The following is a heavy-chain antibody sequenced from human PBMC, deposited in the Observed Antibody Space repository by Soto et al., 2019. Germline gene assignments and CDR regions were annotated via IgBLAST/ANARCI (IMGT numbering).Heavy chain of an antibody. CDR2: INAGNGNT. J-gene: IGHJ5*02. Sequence: GASVKVSCKASGYTFTSYAMHWVRQAPGQRLEWMGWINAGNGNTKYSQKFQGRVTITRDTSASTAYMELSSLRSEDTAVYYCARDQTYSYGYSWFDPWGQGTLVTASS. D-gene: IGHD5-18*01. CDR3: ARDQTYSYGYSWFDP. CDR1: GYTFTSYA. V-gene: IGHV1-3*01.